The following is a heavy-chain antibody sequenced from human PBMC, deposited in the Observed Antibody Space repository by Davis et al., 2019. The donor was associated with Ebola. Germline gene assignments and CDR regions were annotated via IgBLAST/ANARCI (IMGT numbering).Heavy chain of an antibody. J-gene: IGHJ6*02. CDR3: ARGRGSFRRKNYYNGMEV. CDR2: ISAYNGNT. V-gene: IGHV1-18*01. Sequence: AASVKVSCKASGYTFTSYGISWVRQAPGQGLEWMGWISAYNGNTNYAQKLQGRVTMTRNTSISTAYMELSSLRSEDTAVYYCARGRGSFRRKNYYNGMEVWGQGTTVTLSS. D-gene: IGHD3-10*01. CDR1: GYTFTSYG.